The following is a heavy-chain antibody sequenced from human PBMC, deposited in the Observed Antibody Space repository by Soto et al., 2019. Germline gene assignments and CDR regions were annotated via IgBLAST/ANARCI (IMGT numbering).Heavy chain of an antibody. V-gene: IGHV3-23*01. Sequence: EVQLLESGGGLVQPGGSLRLSCAASGFTFSSYAMSWVRRAPGKGLEWVSAISGSGGSTYYADSVKGRFTISRDNSKNTLYLQMNSLRAEDTAVYYCASLPSSNPYYYYYYGMDVWGQGTTVTVSS. J-gene: IGHJ6*02. CDR1: GFTFSSYA. CDR2: ISGSGGST. D-gene: IGHD6-6*01. CDR3: ASLPSSNPYYYYYYGMDV.